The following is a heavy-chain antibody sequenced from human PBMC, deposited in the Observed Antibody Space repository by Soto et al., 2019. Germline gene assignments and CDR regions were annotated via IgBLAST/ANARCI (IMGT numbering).Heavy chain of an antibody. V-gene: IGHV1-69*06. CDR2: IIPIFGTA. D-gene: IGHD6-13*01. CDR3: ARDRGIAAAGPYYYGMDV. CDR1: GGTFSSYA. J-gene: IGHJ6*02. Sequence: KVSCKASGGTFSSYAISWVRQAPGQGLEWMGGIIPIFGTANYAQKFQGRVTITADKSTSTAYMELSSLRSEDTAVYYCARDRGIAAAGPYYYGMDVWGQGTTVTVS.